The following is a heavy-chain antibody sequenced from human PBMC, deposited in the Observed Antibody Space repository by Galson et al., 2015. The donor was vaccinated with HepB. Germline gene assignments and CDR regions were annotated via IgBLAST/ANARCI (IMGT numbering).Heavy chain of an antibody. J-gene: IGHJ4*01. Sequence: SLRLSCAASGFTFIRSGMRWVRQAPGKGLEWVTHIQPPGGETRFADSLEGRFTISRDDSKNTLYLQMSSLRPEDTGVYYCVKDAAWGFEYWGHGTLVTVSS. CDR1: GFTFIRSG. D-gene: IGHD7-27*01. V-gene: IGHV3-30*02. CDR3: VKDAAWGFEY. CDR2: IQPPGGET.